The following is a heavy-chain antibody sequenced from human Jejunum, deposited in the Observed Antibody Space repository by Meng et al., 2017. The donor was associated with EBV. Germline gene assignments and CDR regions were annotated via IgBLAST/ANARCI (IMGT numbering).Heavy chain of an antibody. CDR1: GFRLSDFS. CDR2: ISGSGSDI. D-gene: IGHD6-6*01. J-gene: IGHJ4*02. CDR3: ARTARTPDS. V-gene: IGHV3-11*01. Sequence: QVQLVESGGGXVMPGGSLRLSCAASGFRLSDFSMTWILQAPGKGLEWVSYISGSGSDISYRDSVKGRFTVSRDNAKNSLYLQMSSLRAEDTAVYYCARTARTPDSWGQGTLVTVSS.